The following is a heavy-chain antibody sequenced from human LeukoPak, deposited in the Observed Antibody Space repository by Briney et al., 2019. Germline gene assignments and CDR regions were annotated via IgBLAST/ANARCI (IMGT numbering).Heavy chain of an antibody. D-gene: IGHD3-10*01. J-gene: IGHJ6*03. Sequence: GRSLRLSCAASGFTFSSYAMHWVRQAPGKGLEWVAVISYDGSNKYYADSVKGRFTISRDNSKNTLYLQMNSLRAEDTAVYYCARDQRESTEYYYYYYYMDVWGKGTTVTVSS. CDR3: ARDQRESTEYYYYYYYMDV. CDR1: GFTFSSYA. V-gene: IGHV3-30*04. CDR2: ISYDGSNK.